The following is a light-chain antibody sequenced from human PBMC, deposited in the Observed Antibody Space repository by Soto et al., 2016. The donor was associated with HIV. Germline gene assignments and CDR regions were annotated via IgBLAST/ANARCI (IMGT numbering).Light chain of an antibody. Sequence: DTRMTQSPSSLSASVGDTVMITCRATQNIGSSLAWYHQAPHESPTLLVYSVSRLQDGVPSRFSASASGTNFFLTIDGLQPEDVGTYFCQQADNFPHTFGPGTRLEI. CDR2: SVS. CDR1: QNIGSS. CDR3: QQADNFPHT. V-gene: IGKV1-12*01. J-gene: IGKJ2*01.